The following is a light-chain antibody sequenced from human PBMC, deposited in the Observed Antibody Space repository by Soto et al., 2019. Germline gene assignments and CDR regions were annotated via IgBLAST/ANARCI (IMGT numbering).Light chain of an antibody. CDR2: GAS. J-gene: IGKJ2*01. V-gene: IGKV3-20*01. CDR1: QSVSSSF. CDR3: QQYGSSTSYT. Sequence: EIVLTQSRGTLSLSPGERATLSCRASQSVSSSFLAWFQQKPGQAPRLLISGASSRATGIADRFSGSGSGTDFTLTISRLEPEDFAVYYCQQYGSSTSYTFGQGTKLEIK.